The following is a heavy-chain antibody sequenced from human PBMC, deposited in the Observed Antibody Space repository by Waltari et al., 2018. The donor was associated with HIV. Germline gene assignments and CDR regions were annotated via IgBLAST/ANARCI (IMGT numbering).Heavy chain of an antibody. Sequence: EVQLVESGGGLVQPGGSLRLSCAASGFTVSSNYMSWVRQAPGRGRDGVAVNYSGGRTYDADSVKGRFTTSRDNSKTTVYLQMNSLRAEATAGYYCASIAYCGGDCYPRGMDVWGQGTTVTVSS. CDR2: NYSGGRT. V-gene: IGHV3-66*01. CDR3: ASIAYCGGDCYPRGMDV. CDR1: GFTVSSNY. D-gene: IGHD2-21*02. J-gene: IGHJ6*02.